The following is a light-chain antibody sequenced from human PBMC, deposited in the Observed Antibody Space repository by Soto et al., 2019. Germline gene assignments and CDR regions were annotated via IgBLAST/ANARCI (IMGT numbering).Light chain of an antibody. CDR2: GAS. J-gene: IGKJ2*01. CDR1: QSVSSCY. V-gene: IGKV3-20*01. Sequence: EIVLTQSPGTLSLSPGERVTLSCRASQSVSSCYLAWYQQKPGQAPRLLIYGASSRATGIPDRFSGSGSGTDFTLTISRLEPEDFAVYYCQQYGSSPYTFGQGTKLEIK. CDR3: QQYGSSPYT.